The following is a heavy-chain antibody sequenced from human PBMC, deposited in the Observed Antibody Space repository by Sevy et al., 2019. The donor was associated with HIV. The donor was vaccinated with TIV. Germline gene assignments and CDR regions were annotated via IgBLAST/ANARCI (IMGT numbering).Heavy chain of an antibody. V-gene: IGHV3-21*01. D-gene: IGHD2-2*02. Sequence: GGSLRLSCAASGFTFSSYSMNWVRQAPGKGLEWVSSISSSSSYIYYADSVKGRFTISRDNAKNSLYLQRNSLRAEDTAVYYCARGTCSSTSCYTPPALYYYYMDVWGKGTTVTVSS. CDR2: ISSSSSYI. J-gene: IGHJ6*03. CDR3: ARGTCSSTSCYTPPALYYYYMDV. CDR1: GFTFSSYS.